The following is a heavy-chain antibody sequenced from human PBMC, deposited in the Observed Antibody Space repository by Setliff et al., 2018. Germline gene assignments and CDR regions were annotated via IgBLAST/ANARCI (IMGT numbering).Heavy chain of an antibody. Sequence: LSLTCTVSGGYYWSWIRQHPGKGLEWIGYIYYSGSTYYNPSLKSRVTISVDTSKNQFSLKLSSVTAADTAVYYCARDNNPGYRGYWGRFDYWGQGTLVTVSS. CDR2: IYYSGST. V-gene: IGHV4-31*03. CDR3: ARDNNPGYRGYWGRFDY. J-gene: IGHJ4*02. CDR1: GGYY. D-gene: IGHD3-16*02.